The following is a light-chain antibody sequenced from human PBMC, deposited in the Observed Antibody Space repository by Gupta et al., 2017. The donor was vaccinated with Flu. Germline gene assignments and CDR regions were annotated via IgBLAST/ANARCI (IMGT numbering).Light chain of an antibody. CDR3: QQSFAIPYG. J-gene: IGKJ3*01. V-gene: IGKV1-39*01. Sequence: DIQLTQSPSSLSASVGDSVTISCRASQGISGYLNWYQQKLGEAPKLLVHAASSLQSGVPSRFSGSGSGTDFTLTIRSLQREDFATYYCQQSFAIPYGFGPGTKVEIK. CDR1: QGISGY. CDR2: AAS.